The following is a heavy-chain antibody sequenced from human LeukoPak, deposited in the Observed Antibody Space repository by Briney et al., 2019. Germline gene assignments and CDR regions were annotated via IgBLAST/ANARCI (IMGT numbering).Heavy chain of an antibody. V-gene: IGHV3-23*01. D-gene: IGHD3-10*01. J-gene: IGHJ2*01. Sequence: GGSLRLSCAASGFTFSSYAMRWVRQPPGKGLEWVSAISDSGGSTYYADSVKGRFTISRDNSKNTLYLQMNSLRAEDTAVYYCAKDAGVIISYWYFDLWGRGTLVTVSS. CDR1: GFTFSSYA. CDR3: AKDAGVIISYWYFDL. CDR2: ISDSGGST.